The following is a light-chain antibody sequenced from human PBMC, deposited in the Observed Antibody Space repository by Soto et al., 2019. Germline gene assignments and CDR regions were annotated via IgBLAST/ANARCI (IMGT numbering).Light chain of an antibody. CDR1: QSVRSSY. CDR3: QQYGTSPIT. Sequence: EIVLTQSPATLSLSPGERATLSCGASQSVRSSYLAWYQQKPGLAPRLFIYDASFRATGIPDRFSGSGSGTDFTLTISRLEPEDFAVYYCQQYGTSPITFGQGTRLEIK. CDR2: DAS. J-gene: IGKJ5*01. V-gene: IGKV3D-20*01.